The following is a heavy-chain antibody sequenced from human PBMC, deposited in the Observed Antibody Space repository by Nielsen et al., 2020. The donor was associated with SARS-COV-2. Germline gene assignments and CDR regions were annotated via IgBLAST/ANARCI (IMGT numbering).Heavy chain of an antibody. CDR3: AKDMGRVVVRVHQLKSPFDY. Sequence: SLKISCAASGFTFDDYAMHWVRQVPGKGLEWVSGVSWNSAYMAYADSVKGRFTISRDNARNSLYLQMNSLRAEDTAFYFCAKDMGRVVVRVHQLKSPFDYWGQGTLVTVSS. CDR1: GFTFDDYA. CDR2: VSWNSAYM. V-gene: IGHV3-9*01. D-gene: IGHD2-15*01. J-gene: IGHJ4*02.